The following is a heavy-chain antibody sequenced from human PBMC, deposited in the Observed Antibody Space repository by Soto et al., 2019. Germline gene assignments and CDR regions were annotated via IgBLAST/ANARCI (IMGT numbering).Heavy chain of an antibody. CDR2: INPSIGTT. CDR1: GYVFTDYY. V-gene: IGHV1-46*01. CDR3: VRGEDCAGGSCYSLDV. Sequence: VQLVQSGAEVKNPGASVKVSCQASGYVFTDYYMHWVRQAPGQGREWMGIINPSIGTTNYAQSFKGRVTMTRDASTNSVYLEMRNLRSEDTAVYYCVRGEDCAGGSCYSLDVWGQGTTVTVSS. J-gene: IGHJ6*02. D-gene: IGHD2-15*01.